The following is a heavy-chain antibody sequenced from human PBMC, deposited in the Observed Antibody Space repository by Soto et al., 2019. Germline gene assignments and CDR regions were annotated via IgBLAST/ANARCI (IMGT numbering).Heavy chain of an antibody. D-gene: IGHD2-15*01. CDR1: GGSFSGYY. CDR2: INHSGST. CDR3: ARGYCSGGSCYRPRGYYFDY. V-gene: IGHV4-34*01. J-gene: IGHJ4*02. Sequence: SETLSLTCAVYGGSFSGYYWSWIRQPPGKGLEWIGEINHSGSTNYNPSLKSRVTISVDTSKNQFSLKLSSVTAADTAVYYCARGYCSGGSCYRPRGYYFDYWGQGTLVTVSS.